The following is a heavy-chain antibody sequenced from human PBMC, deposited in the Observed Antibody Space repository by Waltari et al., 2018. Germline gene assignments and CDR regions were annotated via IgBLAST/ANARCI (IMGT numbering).Heavy chain of an antibody. Sequence: QVPLVQSGAEVKKPGASVKVSCKASGYTFTSYAINWLRRATGQGLEWMGWMNPNSGNTGYAQKFQGRVTMTRNTSISTAYMELSSLRSEDTAVYYCARGLRWVAGTFDYWGQGTLVTVSS. CDR2: MNPNSGNT. CDR1: GYTFTSYA. V-gene: IGHV1-8*01. J-gene: IGHJ4*02. D-gene: IGHD2-15*01. CDR3: ARGLRWVAGTFDY.